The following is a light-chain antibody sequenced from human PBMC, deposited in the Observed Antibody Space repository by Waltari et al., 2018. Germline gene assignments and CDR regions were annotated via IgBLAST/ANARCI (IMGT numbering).Light chain of an antibody. Sequence: AIQLTQSPSSLSASVGDRVAITCRTSQGINSALAWYQQKPGKAPKLLISDASSLESGVPSRFSGSGYGTDFTLTIISLQPDDFATYYCQQFKSFLITFGQGTRLEIK. V-gene: IGKV1-13*02. CDR3: QQFKSFLIT. J-gene: IGKJ5*01. CDR2: DAS. CDR1: QGINSA.